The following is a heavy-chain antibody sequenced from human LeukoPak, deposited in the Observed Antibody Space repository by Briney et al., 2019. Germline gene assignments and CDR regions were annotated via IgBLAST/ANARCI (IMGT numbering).Heavy chain of an antibody. Sequence: GGSLRLSCAASGFTFSSYAMSWVRQAPGKGLEWVSAISGSGGGTYYADSVKGRFTISRDNSKNTLYLQMNSLRAEDTAVYYCAKGVRGGLTGGYFDYWGQGTLVTVSS. J-gene: IGHJ4*02. CDR1: GFTFSSYA. CDR2: ISGSGGGT. D-gene: IGHD3-16*01. CDR3: AKGVRGGLTGGYFDY. V-gene: IGHV3-23*01.